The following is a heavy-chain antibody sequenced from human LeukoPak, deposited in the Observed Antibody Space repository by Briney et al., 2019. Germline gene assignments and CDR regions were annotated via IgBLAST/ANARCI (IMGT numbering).Heavy chain of an antibody. CDR1: GGSISSYY. CDR3: ARHIFSPYYYYYYMDV. D-gene: IGHD3-9*01. V-gene: IGHV4-4*09. CDR2: IYTSGST. J-gene: IGHJ6*03. Sequence: SETLSLTRTVSGGSISSYYWSWIRQPPGKGLEWIGYIYTSGSTNYNPSLKSRVTISVDTSKNQFSLKLSSVTAADTAVYYCARHIFSPYYYYYYMDVWGKGTTVTVSS.